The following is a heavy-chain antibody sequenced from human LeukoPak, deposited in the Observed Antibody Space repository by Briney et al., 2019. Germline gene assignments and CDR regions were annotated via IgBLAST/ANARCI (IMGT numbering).Heavy chain of an antibody. J-gene: IGHJ5*02. CDR3: ARLLGTS. CDR2: IYSDGTA. Sequence: GGSLRLSCAASGFIVSSNYMSWVRQAPGKGLEWVSVIYSDGTAYYADSVKGRFTTSRDNSKNTLYLQMNSLRAEDTAVYYCARLLGTSWGQGTLVTVSS. V-gene: IGHV3-53*01. D-gene: IGHD2/OR15-2a*01. CDR1: GFIVSSNY.